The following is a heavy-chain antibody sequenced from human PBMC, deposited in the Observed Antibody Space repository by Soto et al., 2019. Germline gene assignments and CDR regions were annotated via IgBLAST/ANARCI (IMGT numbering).Heavy chain of an antibody. D-gene: IGHD3-22*01. CDR2: ISAYNGNT. V-gene: IGHV1-18*04. J-gene: IGHJ4*02. Sequence: ASVKVSCKASGYTFTSYGISWVRQAPGQGLEWMGWISAYNGNTNYAQKLQGRVTMTTDTSTSTAYMELRSLGSDDTAVYYCARDRYYDSSGPFDYWGQGTLVTVSS. CDR3: ARDRYYDSSGPFDY. CDR1: GYTFTSYG.